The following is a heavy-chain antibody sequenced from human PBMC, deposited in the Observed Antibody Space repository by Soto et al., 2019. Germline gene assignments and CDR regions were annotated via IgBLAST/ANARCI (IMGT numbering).Heavy chain of an antibody. CDR1: GGSISSSSYY. V-gene: IGHV4-39*01. J-gene: IGHJ4*02. Sequence: LETLPLTCTVSGGSISSSSYYWGWIRQPPGKGLEWIGSIYYSGSTYYNPSLKSRVTISVDTSKNQFSLKLSSVTAADTAVYYCARRGSSSWYGYWGQGTLLTVSS. CDR3: ARRGSSSWYGY. CDR2: IYYSGST. D-gene: IGHD6-13*01.